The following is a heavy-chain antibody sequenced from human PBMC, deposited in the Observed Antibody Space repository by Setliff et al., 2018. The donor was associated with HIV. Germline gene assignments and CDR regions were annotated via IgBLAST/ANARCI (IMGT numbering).Heavy chain of an antibody. CDR2: INPSGGDT. J-gene: IGHJ6*03. Sequence: ASVKVSCKASDYPFSNFGISWVRQAPGQGLEWLGMINPSGGDTTYAQKFQGRVTMTRDTSTSTVYMDLSSLRSEDTAVYYCARGGHYSGTYLPRDYYMDVWGKGTTVTVSS. CDR1: DYPFSNFG. CDR3: ARGGHYSGTYLPRDYYMDV. D-gene: IGHD1-26*01. V-gene: IGHV1-46*01.